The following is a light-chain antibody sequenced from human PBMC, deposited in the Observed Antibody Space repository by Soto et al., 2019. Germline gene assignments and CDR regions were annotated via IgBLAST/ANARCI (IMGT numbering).Light chain of an antibody. Sequence: DIQMTQSPSSLSASVGDRVTITCRASQSISSYLNWYQHKPGKAPRLLIYATSSLQSGVPSKFSGSSSGTDFTPTISSLQHEDSGTSYCQQSYSTPPWTCGQGTKVEIK. CDR1: QSISSY. J-gene: IGKJ1*01. CDR2: ATS. V-gene: IGKV1-39*01. CDR3: QQSYSTPPWT.